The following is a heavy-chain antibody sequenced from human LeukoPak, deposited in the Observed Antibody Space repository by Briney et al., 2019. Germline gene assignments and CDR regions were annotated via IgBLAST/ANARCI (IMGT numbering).Heavy chain of an antibody. J-gene: IGHJ4*02. V-gene: IGHV3-30-3*01. Sequence: GRSLRLSCAASGFTFSSYAMHWVRQAPGKGLEWVAVISYDGSNKYYADSVKGRLTISRDNSKNTLYLQMNSLRAEDTAVYYCARGSGIAVAGTSSPFDYWGQGTLVTVSS. CDR2: ISYDGSNK. D-gene: IGHD6-19*01. CDR3: ARGSGIAVAGTSSPFDY. CDR1: GFTFSSYA.